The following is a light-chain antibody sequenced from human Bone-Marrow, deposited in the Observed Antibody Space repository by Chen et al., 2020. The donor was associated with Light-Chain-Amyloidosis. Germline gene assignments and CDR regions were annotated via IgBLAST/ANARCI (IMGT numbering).Light chain of an antibody. V-gene: IGKV3-20*01. J-gene: IGKJ4*01. CDR3: QQYGTSPLT. Sequence: EIVLTQSPGTLSLSPGEGANRSCRASQTISSNYLTWYQQKFGQAPRLLIYGSSSRATGIPDRFTGSESGTDFTLTINRLEPEDFAMYYCQQYGTSPLTFGGGTKVEIK. CDR1: QTISSNY. CDR2: GSS.